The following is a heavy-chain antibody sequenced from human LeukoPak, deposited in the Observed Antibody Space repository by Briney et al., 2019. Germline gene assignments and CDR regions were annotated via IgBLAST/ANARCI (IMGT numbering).Heavy chain of an antibody. J-gene: IGHJ4*02. D-gene: IGHD3-3*01. CDR3: ARLNDFWSGYRYYFDY. V-gene: IGHV4-39*01. CDR2: IYYSGST. Sequence: SQTLSLTCTVSGGSISSGGYYWSWIRQPPGKGLEWIGSIYYSGSTYYNPSLKSRVTISVDTSKNQFSLKLSSVTAADTAVYYCARLNDFWSGYRYYFDYWGQGTLVTVSS. CDR1: GGSISSGGYY.